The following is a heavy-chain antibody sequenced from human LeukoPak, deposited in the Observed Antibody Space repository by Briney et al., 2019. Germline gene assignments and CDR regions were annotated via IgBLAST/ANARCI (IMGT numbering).Heavy chain of an antibody. CDR2: ISSSGRTM. CDR3: ARVLRGVIDYFDY. CDR1: GFTFSSYE. D-gene: IGHD3-10*01. V-gene: IGHV3-48*03. Sequence: GGSLRLSCAASGFTFSSYEMNWVRQAPGKGLEWLSYISSSGRTMYYADSEKGRFTISRDNAKNSLSLQMNSLRAEDTAVYYCARVLRGVIDYFDYWGQGTLVTVSS. J-gene: IGHJ4*02.